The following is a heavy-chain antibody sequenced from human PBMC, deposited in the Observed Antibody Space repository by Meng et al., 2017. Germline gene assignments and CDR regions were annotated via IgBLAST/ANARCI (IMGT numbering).Heavy chain of an antibody. Sequence: GESLKISCAASGFTFSSYAMSWVRQAPGKGLEWVSAISGSGGSTYYADSVKGRFTISRDNSKTTLDLQMNSLRAEDTAVYYCSKNLKWLLTTYFDYWGQETLVTVSS. D-gene: IGHD6-19*01. CDR2: ISGSGGST. V-gene: IGHV3-23*01. CDR1: GFTFSSYA. J-gene: IGHJ4*02. CDR3: SKNLKWLLTTYFDY.